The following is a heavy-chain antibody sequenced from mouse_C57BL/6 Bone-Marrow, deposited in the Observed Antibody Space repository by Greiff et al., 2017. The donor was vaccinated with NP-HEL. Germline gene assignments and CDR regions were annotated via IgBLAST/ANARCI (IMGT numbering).Heavy chain of an antibody. Sequence: QVQLQQPGAELVKPGASVKMSCKASGYTFTSYWITWVKQRPGQGLEWIGDIYPGSGSTNYNEKFKSKATLTVDTSSCTAYMQLSSLTSEDSAVYYCARSHYGSSSCAMDYWGQGTSVTVSS. V-gene: IGHV1-55*01. D-gene: IGHD1-1*01. CDR1: GYTFTSYW. CDR3: ARSHYGSSSCAMDY. CDR2: IYPGSGST. J-gene: IGHJ4*01.